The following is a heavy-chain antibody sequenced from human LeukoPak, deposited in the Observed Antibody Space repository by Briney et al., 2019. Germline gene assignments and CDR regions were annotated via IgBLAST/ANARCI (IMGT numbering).Heavy chain of an antibody. D-gene: IGHD5-24*01. J-gene: IGHJ4*02. CDR3: ARDQGTTNGLLDN. V-gene: IGHV3-23*01. Sequence: GGSLRLSCVVSGFPISTYTTTWVRQTPEKGLEWVSSITFSGGTTYYADSVRGRFTISRDDSENTLYLQMTSLRVEDTAVYYCARDQGTTNGLLDNWGQGVLVTVSS. CDR2: ITFSGGTT. CDR1: GFPISTYT.